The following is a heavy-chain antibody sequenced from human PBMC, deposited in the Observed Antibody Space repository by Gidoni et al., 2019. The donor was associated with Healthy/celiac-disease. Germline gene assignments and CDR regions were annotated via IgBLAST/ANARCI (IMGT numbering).Heavy chain of an antibody. CDR2: INHSGST. V-gene: IGHV4-34*01. D-gene: IGHD6-25*01. J-gene: IGHJ4*02. Sequence: QVQLQQWCAGLLNPSDTLSLTCAVYGGSFSGYYWSWIRLPPGNGLEWIGEINHSGSTNYNPSLKSRVTITVDTSKNQFSLKLSSVTAADTAVYYCARGVGPYSSALRYWGQGTLVTVSS. CDR1: GGSFSGYY. CDR3: ARGVGPYSSALRY.